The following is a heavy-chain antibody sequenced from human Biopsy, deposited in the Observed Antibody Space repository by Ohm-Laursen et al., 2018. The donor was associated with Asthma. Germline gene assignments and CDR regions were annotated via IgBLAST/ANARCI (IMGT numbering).Heavy chain of an antibody. CDR1: GGTFNTYV. V-gene: IGHV1-69*01. CDR2: INPVFGTT. D-gene: IGHD2-2*01. CDR3: ARKAGSCISRTCYSLDF. Sequence: SSVKVSCKSLGGTFNTYVIGWVRQAPGQRLEWMGGINPVFGTTTYPQKFQDRVTITGDDSTSTVYMELSSLRSEDTAVYYCARKAGSCISRTCYSLDFWGQGTLVTVSS. J-gene: IGHJ4*02.